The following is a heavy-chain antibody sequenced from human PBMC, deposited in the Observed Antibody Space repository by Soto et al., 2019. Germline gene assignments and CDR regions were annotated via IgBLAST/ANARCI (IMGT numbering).Heavy chain of an antibody. CDR2: IYYRGST. V-gene: IGHV4-39*01. D-gene: IGHD2-2*01. Sequence: SETLSLTCTVSGGSISSRSHYWGWIRQPPGKGLEWIGSIYYRGSTYYNPSLKSRVTISVDTSKNQFSLKLNSVTAAETAVYYCARVDIAVVPSTTFDYWGQGTLVTVSS. J-gene: IGHJ4*02. CDR3: ARVDIAVVPSTTFDY. CDR1: GGSISSRSHY.